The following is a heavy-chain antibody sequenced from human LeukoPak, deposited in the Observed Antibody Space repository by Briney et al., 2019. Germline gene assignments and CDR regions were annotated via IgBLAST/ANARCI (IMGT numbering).Heavy chain of an antibody. CDR1: GYSFTSYW. V-gene: IGHV5-51*01. Sequence: GESLKISCKGSGYSFTSYWIGWVRQMPGKGLEWMGIIYPGDSDTRYSPSFQGQVTISADKSISTAYLQWSGLKASDTAMYYCARQRAYGDYPMGYWGQGTLVTVSS. D-gene: IGHD4-17*01. CDR2: IYPGDSDT. J-gene: IGHJ4*02. CDR3: ARQRAYGDYPMGY.